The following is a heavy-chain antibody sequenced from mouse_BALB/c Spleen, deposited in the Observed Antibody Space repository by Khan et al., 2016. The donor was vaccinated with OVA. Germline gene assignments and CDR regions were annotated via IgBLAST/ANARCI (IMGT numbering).Heavy chain of an antibody. CDR3: GRGGGGDRFAY. Sequence: QVQLKQSGAELVRPGVSVKISCEGSGYTFTDFTMHWVKQSHAKSLEWIGVVNTYYGDATYNQKFKGKATMTVDKSSTTAYMELARLTSEDSAIYEWGRGGGGDRFAYWGQGTLVTVSA. CDR2: VNTYYGDA. V-gene: IGHV1S137*01. J-gene: IGHJ3*01. CDR1: GYTFTDFT.